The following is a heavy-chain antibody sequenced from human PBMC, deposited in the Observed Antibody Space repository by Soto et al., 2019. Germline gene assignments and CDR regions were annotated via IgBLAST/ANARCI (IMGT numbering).Heavy chain of an antibody. J-gene: IGHJ4*02. V-gene: IGHV3-30-3*01. CDR3: AREMGYCVSTSCPFDY. CDR1: GFILSSHA. D-gene: IGHD2-2*01. CDR2: TSYDGSNK. Sequence: QVQLVESGGGVVQPGRSLRLSCTASGFILSSHAMHWVRQAPGKGLEWVAITSYDGSNKYHADSVKGRFTISRDNSKNTLSLHMNSLRAEDTAVYYCAREMGYCVSTSCPFDYWGQGTLVTVSS.